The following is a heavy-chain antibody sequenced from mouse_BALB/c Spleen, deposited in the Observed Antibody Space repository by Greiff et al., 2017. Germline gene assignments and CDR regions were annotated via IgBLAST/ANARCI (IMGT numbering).Heavy chain of an antibody. V-gene: IGHV1-14*01. CDR2: INPYNDGT. CDR1: GYTFTSYV. Sequence: EVQLQQSGPELVKPGASVKMSCKASGYTFTSYVMHWVKQKPGQGLEWIGYINPYNDGTKYNEKFKGKATLTSDKSSSTAYMELSSLTSEDSAVYYCARSGYRYDWALAYWGQGTLVTVSA. CDR3: ARSGYRYDWALAY. J-gene: IGHJ3*01. D-gene: IGHD2-14*01.